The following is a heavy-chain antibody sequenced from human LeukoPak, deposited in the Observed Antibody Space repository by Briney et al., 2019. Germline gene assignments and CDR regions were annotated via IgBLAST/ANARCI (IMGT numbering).Heavy chain of an antibody. Sequence: ASVKVSCKASGYTFTSYGISWVRQAPGQGLEWMGWISAYNGNTNYAQKLQGRVTMTTDTSTSTAYMELRSLRSDDTAVYYCARDLSIPAAYYYDSSGYPHFDYWGQGTLVTVSS. CDR2: ISAYNGNT. D-gene: IGHD3-22*01. CDR3: ARDLSIPAAYYYDSSGYPHFDY. V-gene: IGHV1-18*01. J-gene: IGHJ4*02. CDR1: GYTFTSYG.